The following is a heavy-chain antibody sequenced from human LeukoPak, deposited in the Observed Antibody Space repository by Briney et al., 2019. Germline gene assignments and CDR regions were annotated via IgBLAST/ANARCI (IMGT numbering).Heavy chain of an antibody. D-gene: IGHD4-17*01. CDR3: AKDTGLYGDYVDDY. CDR2: ISYDGSNK. Sequence: GGSLRLSCAASGFTFSSYGMHWVRQAPGKGLEWVAVISYDGSNKYYADSVKGRFTISRDNSKNTLYLQMNSLRAEDTAVYYCAKDTGLYGDYVDDYWGQGTLVTVSS. V-gene: IGHV3-30*18. CDR1: GFTFSSYG. J-gene: IGHJ4*02.